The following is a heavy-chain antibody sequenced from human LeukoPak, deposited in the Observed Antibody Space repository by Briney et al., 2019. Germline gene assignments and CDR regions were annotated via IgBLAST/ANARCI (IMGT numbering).Heavy chain of an antibody. CDR2: IIPIFGTA. J-gene: IGHJ6*02. CDR3: ARGLSGGYSYDHYYYYGMDV. CDR1: GGTFSSYA. Sequence: SVKVSCKASGGTFSSYAISWVRQAPGQGLEWMGGIIPIFGTANYAQKFQGRVTITADESTSTAYMELSSLRSEDTAVYYCARGLSGGYSYDHYYYYGMDVWGQGTTVTVSS. D-gene: IGHD5-18*01. V-gene: IGHV1-69*01.